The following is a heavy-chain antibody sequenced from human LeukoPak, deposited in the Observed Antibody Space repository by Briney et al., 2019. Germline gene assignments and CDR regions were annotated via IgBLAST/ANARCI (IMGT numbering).Heavy chain of an antibody. V-gene: IGHV4-39*01. J-gene: IGHJ5*02. CDR3: ARQRGYHYDSATNRFSDL. D-gene: IGHD3-22*01. Sequence: SETLSLTCTVSGGSISSSSYYWGWIRQPPGKGLEWIGSVYYSGITYYNPSLKSRATISVDTSKNQFSLRQSSVTAADTAVYYCARQRGYHYDSATNRFSDLWGQGTRVTVSS. CDR1: GGSISSSSYY. CDR2: VYYSGIT.